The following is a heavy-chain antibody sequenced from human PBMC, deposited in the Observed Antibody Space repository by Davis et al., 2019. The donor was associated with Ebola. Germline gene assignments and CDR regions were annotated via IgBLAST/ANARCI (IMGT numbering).Heavy chain of an antibody. Sequence: ASVKVSCKASGYTFTGYYMHWVRQAPGQGLEWMGWINTNTGNPTYAQGFTGRFVFSLDTSVSTAYLQISSLKAEDTAVYYCARDRALYSSSWYDYWGQGTLVTVSS. CDR1: GYTFTGYY. CDR2: INTNTGNP. CDR3: ARDRALYSSSWYDY. D-gene: IGHD6-13*01. V-gene: IGHV7-4-1*02. J-gene: IGHJ4*02.